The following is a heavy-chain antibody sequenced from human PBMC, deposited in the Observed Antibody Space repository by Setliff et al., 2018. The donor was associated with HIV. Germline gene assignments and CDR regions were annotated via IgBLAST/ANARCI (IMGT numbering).Heavy chain of an antibody. J-gene: IGHJ4*02. CDR3: ARELYGGNSRPFDY. V-gene: IGHV4-59*01. CDR2: IYSTGRT. D-gene: IGHD2-21*02. Sequence: ETLSLTCTVSGGSIINYLWHWFRQPPGKGLEWIGYIYSTGRTDYNPSLYSRLTISVDTSKNQVSLNLTSVTTADTAVYYCARELYGGNSRPFDYWGQGALVTVS. CDR1: GGSIINYL.